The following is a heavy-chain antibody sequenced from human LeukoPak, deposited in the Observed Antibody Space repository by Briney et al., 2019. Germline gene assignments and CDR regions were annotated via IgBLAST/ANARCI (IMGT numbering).Heavy chain of an antibody. Sequence: GGSLRLSCVASGLPIADFAMHWVRPAPAKGLPWVPLISGDGVSTFYADSVKGLFSISRDNSKNSLSLEMNSLRTEDTAMYYCARESGKFDYWGQGTLVAVSS. V-gene: IGHV3-43*02. CDR2: ISGDGVST. J-gene: IGHJ4*02. CDR1: GLPIADFA. CDR3: ARESGKFDY.